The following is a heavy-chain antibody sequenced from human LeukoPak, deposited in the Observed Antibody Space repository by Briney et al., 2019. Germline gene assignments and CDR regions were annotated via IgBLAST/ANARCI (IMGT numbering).Heavy chain of an antibody. CDR1: GFTFDDYA. D-gene: IGHD3-16*01. CDR2: ISWNSGSI. V-gene: IGHV3-9*01. J-gene: IGHJ3*02. CDR3: ARDQGGGVFDI. Sequence: GRSLRLSCAASGFTFDDYAMHWVRQAPGKGLEWVSGISWNSGSIGYADSVKGRFTISRDNAKNSLYLEMRSLRVEDTAVYYCARDQGGGVFDIWGQGTMVTVSS.